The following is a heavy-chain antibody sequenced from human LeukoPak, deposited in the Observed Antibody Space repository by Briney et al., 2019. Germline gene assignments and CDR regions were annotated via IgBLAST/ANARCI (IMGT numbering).Heavy chain of an antibody. CDR2: IFGSGGSP. V-gene: IGHV3-23*01. CDR1: GFTFGSHA. J-gene: IGHJ4*02. D-gene: IGHD5-18*01. CDR3: GKTTVGYSSGQKPAWPVDY. Sequence: GGSLRLSCEASGFTFGSHAMYWVRQAPGKGLEWVAGIFGSGGSPHYADSVKGRFTISRDNPRNTVYLQINSLRDEDTAVYYYGKTTVGYSSGQKPAWPVDYWGQGTLVTVSS.